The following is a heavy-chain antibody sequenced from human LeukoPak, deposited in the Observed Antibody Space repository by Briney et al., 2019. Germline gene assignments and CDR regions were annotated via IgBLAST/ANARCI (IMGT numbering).Heavy chain of an antibody. D-gene: IGHD5-12*01. J-gene: IGHJ4*02. V-gene: IGHV3-23*01. CDR2: ISGSGGST. CDR3: ARGGGYDFQGY. Sequence: GGSLRLSCAASGFTFSSYAMSWVRQAPGKGLEWVSAISGSGGSTYYADSVKGRFTISRDNAKNSLYLQMNSLRAEDTAVYYCARGGGYDFQGYWGQGALVTVSS. CDR1: GFTFSSYA.